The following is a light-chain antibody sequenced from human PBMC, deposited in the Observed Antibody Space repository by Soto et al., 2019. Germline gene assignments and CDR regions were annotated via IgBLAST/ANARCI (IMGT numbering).Light chain of an antibody. V-gene: IGKV1-27*01. CDR1: QGISNY. J-gene: IGKJ5*01. CDR3: QQRSNWPIT. CDR2: AAS. Sequence: DIQMTQSPPSLSASVGDRVTISCRASQGISNYLAWYQQKPGELPKLVIYAASILQTGVPSRFSGSGSGTDFTLTISSLEPEDFAVYYCQQRSNWPITFGQGTRLEIK.